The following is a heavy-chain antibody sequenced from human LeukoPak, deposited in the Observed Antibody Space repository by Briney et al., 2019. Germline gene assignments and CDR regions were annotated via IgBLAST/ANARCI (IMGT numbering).Heavy chain of an antibody. D-gene: IGHD5-18*01. CDR1: GGSISSSSYY. CDR3: ASRYPRGYSYGTYFDY. V-gene: IGHV4-39*01. Sequence: SSETLSLTCTVSGGSISSSSYYWGWIRQPPGKGLEWIGSIYYSGSTYYNPSPKSRVTISVDTSKNQFSLKLSSVTAADTAVYYCASRYPRGYSYGTYFDYWGQGTLVTVSS. J-gene: IGHJ4*02. CDR2: IYYSGST.